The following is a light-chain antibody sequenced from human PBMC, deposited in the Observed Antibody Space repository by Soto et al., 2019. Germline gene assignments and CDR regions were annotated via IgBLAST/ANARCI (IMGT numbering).Light chain of an antibody. Sequence: EVVMTQSPATLSVSPGERVTLSCTASQSVSGNLAWYQQKPGQAPRLLIHGASTRATDISARFSGSGSGTEFTLTITSLQSEDFAVYYCQQYHNWPPGLTFGGGTKVDIK. CDR2: GAS. CDR1: QSVSGN. CDR3: QQYHNWPPGLT. V-gene: IGKV3-15*01. J-gene: IGKJ4*01.